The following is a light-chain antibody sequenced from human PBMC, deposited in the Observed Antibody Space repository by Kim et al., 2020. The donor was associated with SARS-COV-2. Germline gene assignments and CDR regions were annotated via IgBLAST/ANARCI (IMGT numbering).Light chain of an antibody. CDR2: RNN. CDR1: SSNIGSNT. V-gene: IGLV1-44*01. Sequence: GERDTSSCSGSSSNIGSNTVNWYQQLPGTAPKLLIYRNNQRPSGVPDRFSGSKSGTSASLAISGLQSEDEADYYCAAWDDSLNGRVFGGGTKLTVL. J-gene: IGLJ3*02. CDR3: AAWDDSLNGRV.